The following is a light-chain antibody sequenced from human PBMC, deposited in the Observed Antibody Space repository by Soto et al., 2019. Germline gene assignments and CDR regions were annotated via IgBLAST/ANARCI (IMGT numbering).Light chain of an antibody. J-gene: IGKJ1*01. V-gene: IGKV1-5*03. CDR2: KAS. CDR3: QQYDSYST. CDR1: QSISSY. Sequence: DIQMTQSPSTLSASVGDRVTITCRASQSISSYLAWYQQKPGKAPKLLIYKASSLESGVPSRFSVSGSGTEFILTISSLQPDDFATYYCQQYDSYSTFGQGTKVDIK.